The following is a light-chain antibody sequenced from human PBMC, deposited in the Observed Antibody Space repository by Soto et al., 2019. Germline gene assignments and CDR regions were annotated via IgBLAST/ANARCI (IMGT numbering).Light chain of an antibody. J-gene: IGKJ5*01. CDR2: GAS. CDR3: QQYNYWLIT. Sequence: EIVMTQSPATLSVSPGERATLSCRASQSVSSNLAWYQQKPGQAPRLLIYGASTRATGIPARFSGSGSGTEFTITFSSLQSEDFAVYYSQQYNYWLITFGQGTRLKIK. V-gene: IGKV3-15*01. CDR1: QSVSSN.